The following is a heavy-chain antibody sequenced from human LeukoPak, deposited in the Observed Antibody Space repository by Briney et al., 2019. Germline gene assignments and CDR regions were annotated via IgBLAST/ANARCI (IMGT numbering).Heavy chain of an antibody. V-gene: IGHV4-39*07. J-gene: IGHJ6*04. CDR1: GGSLSSSSYY. CDR3: RAEDIVVVPAAKDV. D-gene: IGHD2-2*01. CDR2: IYYSGST. Sequence: SETLFLTFTVSGGSLSSSSYYWGWIRQPPRKGLEWVGSIYYSGSTYYNPSLKSRVTISVDTSKNQFSLKLSSVTAADTAVYYCRAEDIVVVPAAKDVWGKGTTVTVSS.